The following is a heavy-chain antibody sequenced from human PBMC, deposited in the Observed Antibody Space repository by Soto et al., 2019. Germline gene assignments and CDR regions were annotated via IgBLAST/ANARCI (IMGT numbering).Heavy chain of an antibody. CDR3: AREKYELPSYGMDV. CDR2: INPSSVTT. J-gene: IGHJ6*02. CDR1: GYTFTSYY. Sequence: QVQLVQSGAEVKKPGASVKVSCKASGYTFTSYYMHWVRQAPGQGLEWMGIINPSSVTTSYAQNFQGRVTMTRDTSTSTVYMELSSLRSEDTAVYYCAREKYELPSYGMDVWGQGTTVTVSS. V-gene: IGHV1-46*01. D-gene: IGHD2-2*01.